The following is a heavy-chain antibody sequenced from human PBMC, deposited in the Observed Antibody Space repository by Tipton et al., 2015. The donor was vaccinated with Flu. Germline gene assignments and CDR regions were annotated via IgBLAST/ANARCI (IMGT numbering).Heavy chain of an antibody. CDR1: GDSISSDYY. J-gene: IGHJ4*01. D-gene: IGHD1-14*01. CDR2: VSRPGST. CDR3: VKEPSDGTAGEF. V-gene: IGHV4-38-2*01. Sequence: LRLSCAVSGDSISSDYYWGWIRQFPGKGLEWIGTVSRPGSTVYNPSLKSRVTISIDTSKNQFSLNMKSVTAADMAVYYCVKEPSDGTAGEFWGHGTLVTVSS.